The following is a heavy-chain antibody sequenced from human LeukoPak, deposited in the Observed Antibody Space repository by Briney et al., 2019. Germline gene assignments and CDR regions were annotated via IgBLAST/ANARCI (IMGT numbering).Heavy chain of an antibody. J-gene: IGHJ3*02. D-gene: IGHD2-15*01. CDR2: MNPNSGDT. Sequence: ASVKVSCKASGYTFTSYDINWVRQATGQGLEWMGWMNPNSGDTGYAQKFQGRVTMTRNTSISTAYMELSSLRSEDTAVYYCARVRCSGGSCYADDAFDIWGQGTMVTVSS. V-gene: IGHV1-8*01. CDR1: GYTFTSYD. CDR3: ARVRCSGGSCYADDAFDI.